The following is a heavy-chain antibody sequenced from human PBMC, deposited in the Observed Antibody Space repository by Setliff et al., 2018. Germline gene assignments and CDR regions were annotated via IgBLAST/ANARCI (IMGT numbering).Heavy chain of an antibody. V-gene: IGHV4-38-2*02. D-gene: IGHD4-17*01. Sequence: SETLSLTCAVSGSAISSGHYWGWIRQPPGKGLEWIGSFRPSGKTYYNPSLNSRVTISVDTSKKQFSLKVTSVTAADTAVYYCVRDAGDVYGVDAYAGGGFDFWGQGTMVTVSS. CDR3: VRDAGDVYGVDAYAGGGFDF. CDR2: FRPSGKT. J-gene: IGHJ3*01. CDR1: GSAISSGHY.